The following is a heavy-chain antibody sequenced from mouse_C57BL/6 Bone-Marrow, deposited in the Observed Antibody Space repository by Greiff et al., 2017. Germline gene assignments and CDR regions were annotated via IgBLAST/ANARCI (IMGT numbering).Heavy chain of an antibody. Sequence: EVQGVESGGGLVKPGGSLKLSCAASGFTFSDYGMHWVRQAPEKGLEWVAYISSGSSTIDYADTVKGRFTISRDNAKTTLFLQMTSLRSEDTDMYYCARGNGHDGGEFAYWGKGTLVTVSA. CDR2: ISSGSSTI. V-gene: IGHV5-17*01. D-gene: IGHD2-12*01. CDR3: ARGNGHDGGEFAY. CDR1: GFTFSDYG. J-gene: IGHJ3*01.